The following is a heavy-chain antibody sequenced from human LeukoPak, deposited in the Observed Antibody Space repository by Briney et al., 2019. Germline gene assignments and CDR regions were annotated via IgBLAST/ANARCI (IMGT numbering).Heavy chain of an antibody. CDR2: ISGSGGST. CDR1: GFIFRSYA. J-gene: IGHJ4*02. Sequence: GGSLRLSCAGSGFIFRSYAMSWVRQSPVKGLEWVSAISGSGGSTYYADSVKGRFTISRDNSKNTLYLQMNSLRAEDTAVYYGTTGALDYWGQGTLVTVSS. D-gene: IGHD1-14*01. CDR3: TTGALDY. V-gene: IGHV3-23*01.